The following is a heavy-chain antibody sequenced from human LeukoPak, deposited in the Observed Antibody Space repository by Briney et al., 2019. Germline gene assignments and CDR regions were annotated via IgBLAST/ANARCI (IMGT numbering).Heavy chain of an antibody. CDR3: ATSSYITMIGY. J-gene: IGHJ4*02. Sequence: SETLSLTCAVYGGSFSGYYWSWIRQPPGKGLEWIGEINHSGSTNYNPSLESRVTISVDTSKNQFSLKLSSVTAADTAVYYCATSSYITMIGYWGQGTLVTVSS. D-gene: IGHD3-22*01. CDR2: INHSGST. V-gene: IGHV4-34*01. CDR1: GGSFSGYY.